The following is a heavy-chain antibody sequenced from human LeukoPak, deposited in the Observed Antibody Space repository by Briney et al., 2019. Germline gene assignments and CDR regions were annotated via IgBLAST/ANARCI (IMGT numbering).Heavy chain of an antibody. V-gene: IGHV3-23*01. D-gene: IGHD3-10*01. Sequence: PGGSLRLSCAASGFTFSSYAMSWVRQAPGKGLEWVSAISGSGGTTYDADSVKGRFTISRDNSKNTLYLQMNSLRAEDTAVYYCTRLGAGTFEYWGQGTLVTVSS. CDR2: ISGSGGTT. CDR3: TRLGAGTFEY. J-gene: IGHJ4*02. CDR1: GFTFSSYA.